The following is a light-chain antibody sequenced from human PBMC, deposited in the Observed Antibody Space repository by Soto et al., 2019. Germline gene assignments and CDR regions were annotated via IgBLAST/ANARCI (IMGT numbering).Light chain of an antibody. CDR3: QQHGTSSRT. Sequence: ENLLKQSPGTLSLSPGERATLSCRASQSVRNNYLAWYQQRPGQAPRLLIYAASSRATGIPDRFSGSGSGTDFTLTISRRVQDDFAVYYCQQHGTSSRTFGRGTKVDI. CDR2: AAS. V-gene: IGKV3-20*01. J-gene: IGKJ1*01. CDR1: QSVRNNY.